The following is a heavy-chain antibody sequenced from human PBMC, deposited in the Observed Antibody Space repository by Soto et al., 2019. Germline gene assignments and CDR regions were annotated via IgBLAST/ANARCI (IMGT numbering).Heavy chain of an antibody. D-gene: IGHD6-13*01. CDR3: ASFLSSSWYVAEYFQH. CDR1: GFTFSSAW. V-gene: IGHV3-7*01. CDR2: IKQDGSEK. Sequence: PGGSLRLSCAASGFTFSSAWMNWVRQAPGKGLEWIANIKQDGSEKYYVDSVKGRFTISRDNAKNSLYLQMNSLRAEDTAVYYCASFLSSSWYVAEYFQHWGQGTLVTVSS. J-gene: IGHJ1*01.